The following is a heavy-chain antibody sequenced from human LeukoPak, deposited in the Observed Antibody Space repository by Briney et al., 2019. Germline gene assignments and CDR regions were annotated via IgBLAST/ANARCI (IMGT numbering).Heavy chain of an antibody. J-gene: IGHJ4*02. CDR2: ISGSADST. D-gene: IGHD6-19*01. CDR1: GFTFSTYA. CDR3: ARGRAVTGSTVIDY. Sequence: GGSLRLSCAASGFTFSTYAMSWVRQAPGKGLEWVSAISGSADSTYYADSVKGQLAISRDNSKNTLYLQMNSLRPEDTAVFHCARGRAVTGSTVIDYWGQGTLVTVSS. V-gene: IGHV3-23*01.